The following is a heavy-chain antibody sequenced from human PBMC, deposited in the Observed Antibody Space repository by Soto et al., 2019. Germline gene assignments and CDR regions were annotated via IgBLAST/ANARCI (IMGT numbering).Heavy chain of an antibody. CDR2: IYYSGST. Sequence: QVQLQESGPGLVKPSETLSLTCTVSSGSIINYYWSWIRQPPGKGLEWIGFIYYSGSTNYHSFLKSLFTMSGDMSRQQLPLKPNSVTAADTAFYYCASRLTLATTTGAAFDLWGQGTMVTVSS. CDR3: ASRLTLATTTGAAFDL. V-gene: IGHV4-59*01. D-gene: IGHD4-17*01. J-gene: IGHJ3*01. CDR1: SGSIINYY.